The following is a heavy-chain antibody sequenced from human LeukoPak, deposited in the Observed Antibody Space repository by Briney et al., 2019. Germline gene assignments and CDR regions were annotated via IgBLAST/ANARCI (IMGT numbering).Heavy chain of an antibody. D-gene: IGHD3-16*01. CDR2: MSYSGDT. V-gene: IGHV4-59*01. Sequence: SETLSLTCTVSGDPMTPYYWSWIRQPPGKGLEWIGYMSYSGDTRYNPSLKSRVTISVDASNNQFSLRLTSVTAADTATYYCARDGRGGLFYYFDSWGPGTLVTVSS. J-gene: IGHJ4*02. CDR3: ARDGRGGLFYYFDS. CDR1: GDPMTPYY.